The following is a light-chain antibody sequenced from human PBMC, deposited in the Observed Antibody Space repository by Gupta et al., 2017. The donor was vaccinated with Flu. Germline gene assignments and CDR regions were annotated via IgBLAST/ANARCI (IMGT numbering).Light chain of an antibody. J-gene: IGKJ2*03. V-gene: IGKV1-39*01. CDR2: AAS. CDR1: QSISSY. CDR3: QQRDSTPNS. Sequence: SLSASVGDRVTITCRASQSISSYLNWYQQKPGKAPKLLIYAASSLQSGVPSRFSGSGSGTDFTLTISSLQPEDFATYYCQQRDSTPNSFGQGTKLEIK.